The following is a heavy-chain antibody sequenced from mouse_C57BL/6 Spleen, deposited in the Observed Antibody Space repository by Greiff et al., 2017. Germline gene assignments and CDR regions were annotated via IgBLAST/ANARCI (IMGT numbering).Heavy chain of an antibody. CDR3: ARQITVVAHWYFDV. J-gene: IGHJ1*03. Sequence: EVKLMESGGDLVKPGGSLKLSCAASGFNISSYGMSWVRQTTDKRLEWVATISSGGSDTKYPDSVKGRFTIARDNAKNTLYLQRSSLKSDDTAIYYCARQITVVAHWYFDVWGTGTTVTVSS. D-gene: IGHD1-1*01. V-gene: IGHV5-6*01. CDR1: GFNISSYG. CDR2: ISSGGSDT.